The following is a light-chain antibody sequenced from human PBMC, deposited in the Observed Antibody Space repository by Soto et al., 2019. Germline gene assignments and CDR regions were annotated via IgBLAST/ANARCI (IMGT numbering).Light chain of an antibody. J-gene: IGLJ2*01. V-gene: IGLV2-14*01. CDR2: EVT. Sequence: QSALTQPASVSGSPGQSITISCTGTSTDVNGHNYVSWYQQHPGKAPKVIIYEVTNRPSGVSNRFSGSKSGNTASLTISGLQAEDEADYYCCSYTSSTTPLFGGGTKLTVL. CDR3: CSYTSSTTPL. CDR1: STDVNGHNY.